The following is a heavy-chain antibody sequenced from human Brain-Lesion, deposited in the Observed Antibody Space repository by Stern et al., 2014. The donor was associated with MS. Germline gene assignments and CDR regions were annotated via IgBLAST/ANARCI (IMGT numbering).Heavy chain of an antibody. CDR3: ARRGDSSSSGFDY. Sequence: EVPLVQSGAEVKKPGESLKISCKGSGYRFTSNWIGWVRQMPGKGLEWMGIIWPGDSDPRYSPSFQGQVTISADKSISTAYLQWSSLQASDTAMYYCARRGDSSSSGFDYWGQGTLVIVSS. CDR1: GYRFTSNW. J-gene: IGHJ4*02. V-gene: IGHV5-51*01. CDR2: IWPGDSDP. D-gene: IGHD6-6*01.